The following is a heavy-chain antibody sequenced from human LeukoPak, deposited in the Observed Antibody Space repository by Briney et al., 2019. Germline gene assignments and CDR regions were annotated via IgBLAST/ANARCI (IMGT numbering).Heavy chain of an antibody. V-gene: IGHV4-59*01. CDR3: ARDHSSGYYIFDY. CDR1: GGSFSGYY. Sequence: SETLSLTCAVYGGSFSGYYWSWIRQPPGKGLEWIGYIYYSGSTNYNPSLKSRVTISVDTSKNQFSLKLSSVTAADTAVYYCARDHSSGYYIFDYWGQGTLVTVSS. J-gene: IGHJ4*02. D-gene: IGHD3-22*01. CDR2: IYYSGST.